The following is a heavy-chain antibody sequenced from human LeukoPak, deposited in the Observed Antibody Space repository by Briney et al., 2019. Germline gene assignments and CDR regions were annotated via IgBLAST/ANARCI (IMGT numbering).Heavy chain of an antibody. Sequence: GASVKVSCKASGYTFTNYFMHWVRQAPGQGLEWMGIINPSGGSTSYAQKFQGRVTLTRDTSTSTAYMELSSLRSEDTAVYYCARLQRIAAAHLGNWFDPWGQGTRVTVSS. CDR3: ARLQRIAAAHLGNWFDP. CDR2: INPSGGST. V-gene: IGHV1-46*01. J-gene: IGHJ5*02. CDR1: GYTFTNYF. D-gene: IGHD6-13*01.